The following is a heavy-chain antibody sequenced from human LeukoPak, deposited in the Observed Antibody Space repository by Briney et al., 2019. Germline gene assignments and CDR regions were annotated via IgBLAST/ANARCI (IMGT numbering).Heavy chain of an antibody. V-gene: IGHV1-69*05. CDR2: IIPIFGTA. J-gene: IGHJ4*02. Sequence: ASVKVSCKASGGTFSSYAISWVRQAPGQGLEWMGRIIPIFGTANYAQKFQGRVTITTDESTSTAYMELSSLRSEDTAVYYCARSPGPLGWPSGSYYDYWGQGTLVTVSS. CDR3: ARSPGPLGWPSGSYYDY. CDR1: GGTFSSYA. D-gene: IGHD1-26*01.